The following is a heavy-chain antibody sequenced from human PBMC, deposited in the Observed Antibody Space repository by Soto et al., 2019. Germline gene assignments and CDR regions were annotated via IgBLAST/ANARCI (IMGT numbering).Heavy chain of an antibody. CDR1: GGSISNYY. CDR2: IYDSGST. CDR3: ARAFGSSMPSLY. J-gene: IGHJ1*01. Sequence: SETLSLTCTVSGGSISNYYWSWIRQPPGKGLEWIGYIYDSGSTVYNPSLKSRVTISLDMSKNQFSLRLSSVTAADTAVYYCARAFGSSMPSLYRGQGTLGTVSA. V-gene: IGHV4-59*01. D-gene: IGHD3-16*02.